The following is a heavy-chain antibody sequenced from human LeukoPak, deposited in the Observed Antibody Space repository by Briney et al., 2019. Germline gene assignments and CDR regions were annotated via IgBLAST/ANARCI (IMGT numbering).Heavy chain of an antibody. Sequence: GGSLRLSCVVSGIPFSDFYMNWIRQAPGKGLEWISYVSSSSSYTDYAESVKGRFSISRDNAKSALYLEMSDLRVEDTAVYYCAAGTAADYWGQGTLVIASS. J-gene: IGHJ4*02. V-gene: IGHV3-11*03. CDR1: GIPFSDFY. CDR3: AAGTAADY. CDR2: VSSSSSYT. D-gene: IGHD6-13*01.